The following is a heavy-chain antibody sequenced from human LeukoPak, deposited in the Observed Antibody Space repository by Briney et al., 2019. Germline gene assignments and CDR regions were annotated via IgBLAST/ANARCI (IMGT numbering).Heavy chain of an antibody. CDR1: GYSFTTYW. CDR3: ASPHGYSYGFDY. V-gene: IGHV5-51*01. Sequence: GESLQISCKGFGYSFTTYWIGWVRQMPGKGLEWMGIIYPGDSDTRYSPSFQGQVTISADKSINTAYLRWSSLKASDTAMYYCASPHGYSYGFDYWGQGTLVTVSS. CDR2: IYPGDSDT. D-gene: IGHD5-18*01. J-gene: IGHJ4*02.